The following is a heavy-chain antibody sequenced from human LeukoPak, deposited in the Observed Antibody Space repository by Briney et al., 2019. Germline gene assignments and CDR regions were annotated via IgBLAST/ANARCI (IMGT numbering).Heavy chain of an antibody. CDR1: GGSFSGYY. Sequence: SETLSLTCAVYGGSFSGYYWSWIRQPPGKGLEWIGEINHSGSNKYNPSLKNRVTISVDTSKNQFSLKLSSVTAADTAVYYCARGSRCSSTSCYYNYYYYYGMDVWGQGTTVTVSS. J-gene: IGHJ6*02. D-gene: IGHD2-2*01. CDR2: INHSGSN. CDR3: ARGSRCSSTSCYYNYYYYYGMDV. V-gene: IGHV4-34*01.